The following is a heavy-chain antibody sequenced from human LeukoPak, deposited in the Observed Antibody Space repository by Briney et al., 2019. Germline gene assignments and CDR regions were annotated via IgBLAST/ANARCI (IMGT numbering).Heavy chain of an antibody. J-gene: IGHJ4*02. CDR2: INQDGSET. V-gene: IGHV3-7*01. D-gene: IGHD3-9*01. CDR1: GFTFSSYW. CDR3: ARAVLTPRGPTSPRETMWNY. Sequence: PGGSLRLSCAASGFTFSSYWMSWVRQAPGKGLEWVANINQDGSETYYVDSVKGRFTISRDNAKNSLYLQMNSLRAEDTAVYYCARAVLTPRGPTSPRETMWNYWGQGTLVTVSS.